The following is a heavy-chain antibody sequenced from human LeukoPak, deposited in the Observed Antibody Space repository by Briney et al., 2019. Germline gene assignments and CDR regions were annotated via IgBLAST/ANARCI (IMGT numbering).Heavy chain of an antibody. CDR2: ITGGGEST. CDR3: ARLRALCAFDI. Sequence: GGSLRLSCAASGFTFEASAMSWVRQAPGKGLEWVAVITGGGESTYYADSVKGRFTISRDNSKNTLYLQMNSLRAEDTAVYYCARLRALCAFDIWGQGTMVTVSS. CDR1: GFTFEASA. V-gene: IGHV3-23*01. D-gene: IGHD3-16*01. J-gene: IGHJ3*02.